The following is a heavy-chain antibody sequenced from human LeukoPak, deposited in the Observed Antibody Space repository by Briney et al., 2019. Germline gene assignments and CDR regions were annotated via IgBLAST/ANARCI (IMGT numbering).Heavy chain of an antibody. CDR1: GGSFSGYY. CDR3: ARGRDGGGHDYVWGSYRPRNWFDP. CDR2: INHSGST. V-gene: IGHV4-34*01. J-gene: IGHJ5*02. D-gene: IGHD3-16*02. Sequence: SETLSLTCAVYGGSFSGYYWSWIRQPPGKGLEWIGEINHSGSTNYNPSLKSRVTISVDTSKNQFSLKLSSVTAADTAVYYCARGRDGGGHDYVWGSYRPRNWFDPWGQGTLVTVSS.